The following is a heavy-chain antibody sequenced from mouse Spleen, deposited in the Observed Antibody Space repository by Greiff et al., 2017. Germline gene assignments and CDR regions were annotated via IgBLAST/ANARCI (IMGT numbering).Heavy chain of an antibody. CDR2: FHPYNDDT. D-gene: IGHD2-10*02. J-gene: IGHJ1*01. Sequence: VQLQQSGAELVKPGASVKMSCKASGYTFTTYPIEWMKQNHGKSLEWIGNFHPYNDDTKYNEKFKGKATLTVEKSSSTVYLELSRLTSDDSAVYYCAKGQYGNYGWYFDVWGAGTTVTVSS. CDR3: AKGQYGNYGWYFDV. V-gene: IGHV1-47*01. CDR1: GYTFTTYP.